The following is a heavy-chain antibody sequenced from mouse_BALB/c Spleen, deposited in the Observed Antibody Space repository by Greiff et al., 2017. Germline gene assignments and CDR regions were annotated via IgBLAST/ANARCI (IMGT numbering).Heavy chain of an antibody. CDR3: ARSRYYYGSSYDY. Sequence: EVQLQQSGAELVKPGASVKLSCTASGFNIKDTYMHWVKQRPEQGLEWIGRIDPANGNTKYDPKFQGKATITADTSSNTAYLQLSSLTSEDTAVYYCARSRYYYGSSYDYWGQGTTLTVSS. CDR1: GFNIKDTY. CDR2: IDPANGNT. J-gene: IGHJ2*01. V-gene: IGHV14-3*02. D-gene: IGHD1-1*01.